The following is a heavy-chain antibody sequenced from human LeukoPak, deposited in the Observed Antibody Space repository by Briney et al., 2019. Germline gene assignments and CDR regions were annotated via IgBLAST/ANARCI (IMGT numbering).Heavy chain of an antibody. CDR3: AVSMIAFDF. V-gene: IGHV3-23*01. CDR2: ISGSGGTI. D-gene: IGHD3-22*01. CDR1: GLRFSSYS. Sequence: GGSLRLSCAVSGLRFSSYSLSWVRLAPGKGLEWVSSISGSGGTIDYADSVKGRFTISRDNSKNTLYLQMNSLGAEDTAVYYCAVSMIAFDFWGQGTLVTVSS. J-gene: IGHJ4*02.